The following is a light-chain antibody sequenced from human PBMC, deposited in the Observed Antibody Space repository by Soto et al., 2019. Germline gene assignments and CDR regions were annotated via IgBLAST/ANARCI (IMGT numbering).Light chain of an antibody. J-gene: IGKJ4*01. CDR2: GAS. CDR1: QSVSSN. V-gene: IGKV3-15*01. CDR3: QQYNNWPPPLT. Sequence: EIVMTQSPATLSVSPGERATLSCRASQSVSSNLAWYQQKPGQAPRLLIYGASTRATGIPARFSGSGSGTEFTLTISILQSEDFAVYYYQQYNNWPPPLTFGGGTKVEIK.